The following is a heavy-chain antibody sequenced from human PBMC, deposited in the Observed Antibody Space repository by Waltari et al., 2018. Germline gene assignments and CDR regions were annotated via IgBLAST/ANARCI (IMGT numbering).Heavy chain of an antibody. Sequence: QVQLVESGGGVVQPGRSLRLSCAASGFTLSSYGMHWVRQAPGTGLEWVAVIWYDGSNKYYADSVKGRFTISRDNSKNTLYLQMNSLRAEDTAVYYCARVDSSGWYGGYYYGMDVWGQGTTVTVSS. CDR2: IWYDGSNK. D-gene: IGHD6-19*01. CDR3: ARVDSSGWYGGYYYGMDV. J-gene: IGHJ6*02. V-gene: IGHV3-33*01. CDR1: GFTLSSYG.